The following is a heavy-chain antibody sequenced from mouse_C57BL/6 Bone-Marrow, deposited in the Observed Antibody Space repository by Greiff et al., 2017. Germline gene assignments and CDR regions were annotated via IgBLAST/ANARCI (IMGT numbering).Heavy chain of an antibody. J-gene: IGHJ3*01. V-gene: IGHV1-55*01. Sequence: QVQLQQPGAELVKPGASVKMSCKASGYTFTSYWITWVKQRPGQGLEWIGDIYPGSGSTNYNEKFKSKATLTVDTSSSTAYMQLSSLTSEDSAVYYCARGCYYSNCAWFAYWGQGTLVTVSA. CDR1: GYTFTSYW. D-gene: IGHD2-5*01. CDR2: IYPGSGST. CDR3: ARGCYYSNCAWFAY.